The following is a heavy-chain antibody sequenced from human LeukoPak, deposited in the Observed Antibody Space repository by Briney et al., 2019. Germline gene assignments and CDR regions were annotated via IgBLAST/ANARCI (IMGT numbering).Heavy chain of an antibody. CDR2: LSGSGAST. Sequence: GGSLRLSCAASGFTFSSCAMTWVRQAPGKGLEWVSSLSGSGASTFYADSVKGRFTISGDNSKHTLSLQMSSLRAEDTAVYFCAKYLGKYSYGYSGLDYWGQGTLVTVSS. CDR3: AKYLGKYSYGYSGLDY. V-gene: IGHV3-23*01. J-gene: IGHJ4*02. D-gene: IGHD5-18*01. CDR1: GFTFSSCA.